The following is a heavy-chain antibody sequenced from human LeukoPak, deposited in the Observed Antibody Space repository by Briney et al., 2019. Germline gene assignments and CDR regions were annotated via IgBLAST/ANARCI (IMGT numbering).Heavy chain of an antibody. CDR1: GGSFSGYY. CDR2: INHSGST. J-gene: IGHJ4*01. Sequence: SETLSLTCAVYGGSFSGYYWSWIRQPPGKGLGWIGEINHSGSTNYNPSLKSRVTISVDTSKNQFSLKLSSVTAADTAVYYCAREGYCSSTSCHKQIDYWGQGTLVTVSS. V-gene: IGHV4-34*01. D-gene: IGHD2-2*01. CDR3: AREGYCSSTSCHKQIDY.